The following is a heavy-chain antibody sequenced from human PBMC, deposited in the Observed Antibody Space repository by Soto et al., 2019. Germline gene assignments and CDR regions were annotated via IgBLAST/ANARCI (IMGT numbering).Heavy chain of an antibody. V-gene: IGHV1-69*18. CDR3: ATGLNRYFDY. CDR2: VIPMFGTT. Sequence: VQLVQSGAEVKQPGSSVKVSCKASGGPFSSYTFSWVRQAPGQGLEWMGRVIPMFGTTDYAQRFQGRVTITADEATSTAYMELSGLRSEDTAIYYCATGLNRYFDYWGQGTLVTVSS. D-gene: IGHD3-22*01. J-gene: IGHJ4*02. CDR1: GGPFSSYT.